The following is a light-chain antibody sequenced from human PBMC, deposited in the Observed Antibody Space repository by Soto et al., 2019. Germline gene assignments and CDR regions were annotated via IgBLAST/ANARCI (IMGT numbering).Light chain of an antibody. V-gene: IGLV4-69*01. CDR3: QTWGTGIQV. J-gene: IGLJ3*02. CDR1: SGHSSYA. CDR2: LKSDGSH. Sequence: QPVLTQSPSDSASLGGSVKLTCTLSSGHSSYAIAWHQQQPEKGPRYLMKLKSDGSHSKGDGIPDRFSGSSSVAERYLTISSLQTEDEADYYCQTWGTGIQVFGGGTKVTVL.